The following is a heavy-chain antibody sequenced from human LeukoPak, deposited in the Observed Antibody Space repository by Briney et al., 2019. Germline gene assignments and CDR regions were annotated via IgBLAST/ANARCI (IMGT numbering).Heavy chain of an antibody. CDR3: ARDPSPYYYDSSGYYDY. Sequence: ASVKVSCKASGYTFTGYYMHWVRQAPGQGLEWMGWINPNSGGTNYAQKFQGRVTMTRDTSISTAYMELSRLRSDDMAVYYCARDPSPYYYDSSGYYDYWGQGTLVTVSS. V-gene: IGHV1-2*02. CDR2: INPNSGGT. J-gene: IGHJ4*02. CDR1: GYTFTGYY. D-gene: IGHD3-22*01.